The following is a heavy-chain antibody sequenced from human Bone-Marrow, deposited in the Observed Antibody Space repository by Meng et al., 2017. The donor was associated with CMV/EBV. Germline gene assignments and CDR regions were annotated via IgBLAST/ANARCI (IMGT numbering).Heavy chain of an antibody. CDR3: ARLDLVFTHEE. V-gene: IGHV4-59*01. CDR2: IYYSGST. CDR1: GGSFSGYY. J-gene: IGHJ4*02. Sequence: SETLSPTCAVYGGSFSGYYWSWIRQPPGKGLEWIGYIYYSGSTNYNPSLKSRVTISVDTSKNQFSLKLSSVSAADTAVYYCARLDLVFTHEEWGQGTLVTVSS. D-gene: IGHD2-2*03.